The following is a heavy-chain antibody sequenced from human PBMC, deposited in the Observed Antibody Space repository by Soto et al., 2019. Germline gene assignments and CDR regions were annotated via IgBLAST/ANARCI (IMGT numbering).Heavy chain of an antibody. J-gene: IGHJ3*02. Sequence: GGSLRLSCAAFGFTFSSNAMSWVRQAPGKGLEWVSHISGSGGVTYYADSVKGRFTISRDNSKNTLNLEMNRLRVEDTAVYYCAREGVYSDYGDAFDIWGQGTMVTVS. V-gene: IGHV3-23*01. CDR2: ISGSGGVT. CDR3: AREGVYSDYGDAFDI. CDR1: GFTFSSNA. D-gene: IGHD5-12*01.